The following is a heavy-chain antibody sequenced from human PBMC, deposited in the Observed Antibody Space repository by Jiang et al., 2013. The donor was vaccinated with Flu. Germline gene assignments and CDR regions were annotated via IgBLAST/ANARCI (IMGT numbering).Heavy chain of an antibody. CDR1: SSNSAA. V-gene: IGHV6-1*01. D-gene: IGHD3-10*01. CDR2: TYYRSKWYN. CDR3: ARVQVTMVRGVIRWFDP. J-gene: IGHJ5*02. Sequence: SSNSAAWNWIRQSPSRGLEWLGRTYYRSKWYNDYAVSVKSRITINPDKSKNQFSLKLSSVTAADTAVYYCARVQVTMVRGVIRWFDPWGQGTLVTVSS.